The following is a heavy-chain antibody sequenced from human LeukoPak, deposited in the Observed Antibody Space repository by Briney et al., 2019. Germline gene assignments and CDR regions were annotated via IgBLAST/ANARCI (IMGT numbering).Heavy chain of an antibody. CDR3: AAYCSGGSCYSDGWRGVFDI. CDR1: GNTFTSYY. D-gene: IGHD2-15*01. Sequence: GASVKVSCKASGNTFTSYYMHWVRQAPGQGLEWMGIIFPSGGSTSYAQKFQGRVSMTRDMSTSTVYMELSSPRSDDTAVYYCAAYCSGGSCYSDGWRGVFDIWGQGTMVTVSS. CDR2: IFPSGGST. V-gene: IGHV1-46*01. J-gene: IGHJ3*02.